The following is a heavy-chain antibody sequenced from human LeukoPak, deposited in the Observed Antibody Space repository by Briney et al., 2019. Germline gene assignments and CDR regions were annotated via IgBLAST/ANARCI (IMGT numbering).Heavy chain of an antibody. V-gene: IGHV4-59*01. CDR3: ARGGTVTRGAFDI. CDR2: ISYSVNA. J-gene: IGHJ3*02. CDR1: GGSISSYY. Sequence: SETLSLTCTVSGGSISSYYWSWIRQPPGKGLEWIGYISYSVNANYNPSLKSRVTISVDTSKNQFSLKLSSVTAADTAVYYCARGGTVTRGAFDIWGQGTMVTVSS. D-gene: IGHD4-17*01.